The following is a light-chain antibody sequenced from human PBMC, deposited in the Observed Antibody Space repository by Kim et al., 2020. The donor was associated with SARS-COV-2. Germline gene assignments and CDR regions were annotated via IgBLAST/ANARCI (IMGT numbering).Light chain of an antibody. CDR2: TAS. V-gene: IGKV1-9*01. CDR3: QQVNDYPHT. Sequence: ASVGERVTITGRASQGISSYLAWYQQKPGKAPKLLNHTASTLHSGVTSRFSGSGSGTDFTLTISSLQPEDFATYYCQQVNDYPHTFGQGTKVEI. J-gene: IGKJ2*01. CDR1: QGISSY.